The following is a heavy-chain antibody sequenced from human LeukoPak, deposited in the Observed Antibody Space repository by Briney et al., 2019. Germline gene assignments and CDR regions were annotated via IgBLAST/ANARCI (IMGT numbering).Heavy chain of an antibody. V-gene: IGHV5-51*01. CDR1: GYSFTNYW. CDR3: ARRAFCSGASCYTLDV. J-gene: IGHJ6*02. D-gene: IGHD2-15*01. CDR2: ISPDDSDT. Sequence: GESLKISCEGSGYSFTNYWIGWVRPMPGEGLEWMGVISPDDSDTRYSSSFQGQVTISADKSIRTAYLQWSSLKASDTAMYYCARRAFCSGASCYTLDVWGQGTAVTVSS.